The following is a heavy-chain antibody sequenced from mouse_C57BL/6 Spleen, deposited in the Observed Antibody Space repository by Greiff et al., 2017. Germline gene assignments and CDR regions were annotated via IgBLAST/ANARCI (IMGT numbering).Heavy chain of an antibody. D-gene: IGHD6-1*01. J-gene: IGHJ2*01. Sequence: VQLKESGPELVKPGASVTIPCKASGYTFTDYNMDWVKQSQGKSLEWIGDINPNNGGTIYTQKFKGKATLTVDKSSSTAYMELRSRTSEDTAVYYCAWGGFDLCGRGQRTTRTVAT. V-gene: IGHV1-18*01. CDR1: GYTFTDYN. CDR3: AWGGFDLCG. CDR2: INPNNGGT.